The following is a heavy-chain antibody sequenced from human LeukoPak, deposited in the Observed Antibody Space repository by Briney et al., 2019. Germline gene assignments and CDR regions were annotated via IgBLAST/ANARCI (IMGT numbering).Heavy chain of an antibody. D-gene: IGHD3-16*01. J-gene: IGHJ4*02. CDR3: AKEQDGGFDY. CDR1: GFTFDDYA. Sequence: GGSLRLSCAASGFTFDDYAMHWVRQAPGKGLEWASGISWNSGSIGYADSVKGRFTISRDNAKNSLYLQMNSLIAEDMALYYCAKEQDGGFDYWGQGTLVTVSS. CDR2: ISWNSGSI. V-gene: IGHV3-9*03.